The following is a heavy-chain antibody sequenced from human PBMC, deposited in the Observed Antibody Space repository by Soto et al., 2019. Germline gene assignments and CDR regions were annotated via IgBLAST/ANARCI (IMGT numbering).Heavy chain of an antibody. Sequence: GGSLRLSCAASGFTFSSYAMSWVRQAPGKGLEWVSAISGSGGSTYYADSVKGRFTISRDNSNNTLYLQMNSLRAEDTAVYYCAKAGSVGATGEIDYWGQGTLVTVSS. CDR3: AKAGSVGATGEIDY. J-gene: IGHJ4*02. CDR1: GFTFSSYA. CDR2: ISGSGGST. D-gene: IGHD1-26*01. V-gene: IGHV3-23*01.